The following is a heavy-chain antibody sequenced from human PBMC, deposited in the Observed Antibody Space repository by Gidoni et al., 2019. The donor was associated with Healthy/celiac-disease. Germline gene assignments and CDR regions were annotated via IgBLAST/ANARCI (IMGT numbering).Heavy chain of an antibody. CDR1: GFPFSSYW. Sequence: EVQLVESGGGLVPPGGSLRLSCAASGFPFSSYWVSCVGQGPGKGLEWVANIKQDGSEKYYVDSVKGRFTISRDNAKNSLYLQMNSLRAEDTAVYYCARAVRGSGSYYNQFDYWGQGTLVTVSS. CDR3: ARAVRGSGSYYNQFDY. CDR2: IKQDGSEK. D-gene: IGHD3-10*01. J-gene: IGHJ4*02. V-gene: IGHV3-7*03.